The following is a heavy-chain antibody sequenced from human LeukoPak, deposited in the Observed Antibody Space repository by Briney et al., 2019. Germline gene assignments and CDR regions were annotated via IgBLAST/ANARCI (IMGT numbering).Heavy chain of an antibody. D-gene: IGHD2-2*01. CDR2: INHSGST. J-gene: IGHJ6*03. CDR1: GGSFSGYY. CDR3: ARPGGYCSSTSCNYYYYMDV. V-gene: IGHV4-34*01. Sequence: PSETLSLTCAVYGGSFSGYYWSWIRQPPGKGLEWIGEINHSGSTNYNPSLKSRVTISVDTSKNQFSLKLSSVTAADTAVYYCARPGGYCSSTSCNYYYYMDVWGKGTTVTVSS.